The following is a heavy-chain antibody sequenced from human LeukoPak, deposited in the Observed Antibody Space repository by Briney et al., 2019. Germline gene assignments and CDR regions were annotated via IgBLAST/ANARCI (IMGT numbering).Heavy chain of an antibody. Sequence: PGGSLRLSCAASGFTFDDYAMHWVRQAPGKGLEWVSGISWNSGSIGYADSVKGRFTISRDNAKNSLYLQMNSLRAEDTALYYCAKDTSGGLVIMGAFDIWGQGTMVTVSS. D-gene: IGHD3-9*01. CDR2: ISWNSGSI. CDR1: GFTFDDYA. J-gene: IGHJ3*02. V-gene: IGHV3-9*01. CDR3: AKDTSGGLVIMGAFDI.